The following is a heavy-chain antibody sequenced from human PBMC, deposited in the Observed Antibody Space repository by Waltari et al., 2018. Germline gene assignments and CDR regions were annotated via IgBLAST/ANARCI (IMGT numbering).Heavy chain of an antibody. D-gene: IGHD1-7*01. CDR3: AGLGISGTSNWFDP. CDR2: INQDGSWT. V-gene: IGHV3-7*01. CDR1: GFIFCGCF. Sequence: EVQLVESGGGLVQPGGSLRLSWVASGFIFCGCFMTWFRQAPGKGLEWVANINQDGSWTYYLDSVKGRFTISKDNAKNSLYLQMNSLRGEDTAVYYCAGLGISGTSNWFDPWGQGTLVTVSS. J-gene: IGHJ5*02.